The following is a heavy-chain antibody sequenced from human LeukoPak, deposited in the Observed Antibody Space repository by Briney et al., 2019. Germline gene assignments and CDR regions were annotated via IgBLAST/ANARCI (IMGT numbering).Heavy chain of an antibody. D-gene: IGHD3-9*01. V-gene: IGHV4-30-4*07. CDR2: FYGRGTT. J-gene: IGHJ4*01. CDR1: GGSVSSGDCS. Sequence: PSQTLSLTCGVSGGSVSSGDCSWSWVRQTPVKGLERIGYFYGRGTTYYNPSLESRVTISVDTSRNQFSLKLTSVTAADTAVYFCASSVGLRYFDWVFNIWGHGTLVTVSS. CDR3: ASSVGLRYFDWVFNI.